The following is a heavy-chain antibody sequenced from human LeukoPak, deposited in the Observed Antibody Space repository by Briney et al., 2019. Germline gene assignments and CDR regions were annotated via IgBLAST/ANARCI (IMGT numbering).Heavy chain of an antibody. D-gene: IGHD3-10*01. J-gene: IGHJ4*02. CDR2: IYHSGST. CDR1: GGSISSSSYY. CDR3: ARSGGYFNFDY. Sequence: SETLSLTCTVSGGSISSSSYYWGWNRQPPGKGLEWIGEIYHSGSTNYNPSLKSRVTISVDKSKNQSSLKLSSVTAADTAVYYCARSGGYFNFDYWGQGTLVTVSS. V-gene: IGHV4-39*07.